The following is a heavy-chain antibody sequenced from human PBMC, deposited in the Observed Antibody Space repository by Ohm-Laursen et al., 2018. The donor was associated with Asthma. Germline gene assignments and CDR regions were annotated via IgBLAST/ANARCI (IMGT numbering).Heavy chain of an antibody. CDR3: TRDGRKTKDFSDSRDGMDV. J-gene: IGHJ6*02. CDR1: GFTFSSFW. Sequence: SLRLSCSAVGFTFSSFWIHWVRQVPGKGLVWVARIDSEGTVTSYADSVKGRVTVSRDSAKNMVFLQMNTLRVEDTAVYYCTRDGRKTKDFSDSRDGMDVWGQGTTVIVSS. V-gene: IGHV3-74*01. CDR2: IDSEGTVT. D-gene: IGHD3-22*01.